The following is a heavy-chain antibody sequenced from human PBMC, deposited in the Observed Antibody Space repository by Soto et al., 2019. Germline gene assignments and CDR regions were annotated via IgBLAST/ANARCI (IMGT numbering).Heavy chain of an antibody. D-gene: IGHD3-3*01. Sequence: GGSLRLSCAASGFRFDDYNMHWVRQAPGKGLEWVSLITWNGGNKYYEDSVKGRFTISRDGTTQSVSLQMTSLKREDTGVYYCARETLSFGSALDVWGQGTTVTVPS. J-gene: IGHJ6*02. CDR3: ARETLSFGSALDV. V-gene: IGHV3-43*01. CDR1: GFRFDDYN. CDR2: ITWNGGNK.